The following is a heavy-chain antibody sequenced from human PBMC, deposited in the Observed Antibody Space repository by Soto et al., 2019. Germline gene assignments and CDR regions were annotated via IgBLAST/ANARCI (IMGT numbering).Heavy chain of an antibody. D-gene: IGHD3-10*01. CDR3: ARFGTSPNGYWFDP. J-gene: IGHJ5*02. V-gene: IGHV4-59*01. Sequence: SETLSLTCTVSGGSISSDYWNWIRQPPGKGLEWIGYVYHSWSTKYNPSLKSRVTISVDTSKNQLSLKLSSVTAADTAVYYCARFGTSPNGYWFDPWGQGTLVTVSS. CDR1: GGSISSDY. CDR2: VYHSWST.